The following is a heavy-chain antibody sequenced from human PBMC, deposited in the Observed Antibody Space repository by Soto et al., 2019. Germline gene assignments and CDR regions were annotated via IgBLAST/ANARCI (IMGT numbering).Heavy chain of an antibody. CDR1: GGTFNRYA. V-gene: IGHV1-69*01. J-gene: IGHJ6*02. CDR3: ARSAITIFGVVSIPPHYYSEMDV. Sequence: QVQLVQSGAEVKKPGSSVKVSCKASGGTFNRYAISWVRQAPGQGLEWMGGIITILGIGNDAQRFQGRVTMTADESTGKAYMELSSLRSEDTGVYYCARSAITIFGVVSIPPHYYSEMDVWGQGTTVPVSS. D-gene: IGHD3-3*01. CDR2: IITILGIG.